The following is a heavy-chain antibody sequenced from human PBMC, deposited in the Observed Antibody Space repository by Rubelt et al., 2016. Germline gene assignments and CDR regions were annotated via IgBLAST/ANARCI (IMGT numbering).Heavy chain of an antibody. V-gene: IGHV1-68*02. Sequence: QVQLGQSEAEVKKPGASVKVSCKASGYTFTYCSLHWLQQAPGQGLERMRWITLYNGNTNYAKKFQGRVTSTRDMSLRTAYIGLSSLRSEDTAVYYCARDIIHDRITHNDVWGQGTTVTVSS. CDR3: ARDIIHDRITHNDV. CDR2: ITLYNGNT. D-gene: IGHD3-3*01. J-gene: IGHJ6*02. CDR1: GYTFTYCS.